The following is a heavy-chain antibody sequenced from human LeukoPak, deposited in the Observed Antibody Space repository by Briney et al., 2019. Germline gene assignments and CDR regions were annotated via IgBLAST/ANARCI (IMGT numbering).Heavy chain of an antibody. D-gene: IGHD6-13*01. CDR3: AGSSWSTFDP. V-gene: IGHV4-38-2*02. CDR2: IYHSGST. Sequence: SETLSLTCTVSGYSISSGYYGGWIRHPPGKGLEWIGYIYHSGSTYYNPPLKSRVTLSVDSSKNQFFLKLSSVTAADTAVYYCAGSSWSTFDPWGQGTLVTVSS. CDR1: GYSISSGYY. J-gene: IGHJ5*02.